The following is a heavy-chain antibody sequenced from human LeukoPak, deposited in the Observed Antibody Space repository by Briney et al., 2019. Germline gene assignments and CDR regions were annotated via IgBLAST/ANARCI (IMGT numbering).Heavy chain of an antibody. CDR1: GGSISNFY. V-gene: IGHV4-4*07. Sequence: SETLSLTCTVSGGSISNFYWSWIRQPAGKGLEWMGHVYSTGSTNYYPSLNSRVTISVDTSKSQFSLKLSSVTAADTAVYYCARGGWLPPDYWGQGVLVTVSS. D-gene: IGHD3-22*01. CDR2: VYSTGST. J-gene: IGHJ4*02. CDR3: ARGGWLPPDY.